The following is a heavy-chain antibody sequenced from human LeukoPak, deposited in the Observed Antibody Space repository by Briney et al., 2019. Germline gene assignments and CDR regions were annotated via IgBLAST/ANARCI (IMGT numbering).Heavy chain of an antibody. V-gene: IGHV5-51*01. J-gene: IGHJ6*03. CDR3: ARRDGYYGSGSSYYYMDV. D-gene: IGHD3-10*01. Sequence: GESLKISCEGSGYSFTSYWIGWVRQMPGKGLEWMGIIYPGDSDTRYSPSFQGQVTISADKSISTAYLQWSSLKASDTAMYYCARRDGYYGSGSSYYYMDVWGKGTTVTVSS. CDR2: IYPGDSDT. CDR1: GYSFTSYW.